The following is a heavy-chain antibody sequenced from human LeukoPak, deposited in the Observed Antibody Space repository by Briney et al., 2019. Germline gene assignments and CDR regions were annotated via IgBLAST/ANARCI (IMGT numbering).Heavy chain of an antibody. CDR1: GVSISSYH. V-gene: IGHV4-59*01. D-gene: IGHD2-2*01. Sequence: PETLSLTCTVSGVSISSYHWSWIRQPPGKGLEWIGYIYYSGSTNYNPSLKSRVTISVDTSKNQFSLKLSSVTAADTAVYYCARGYCSSTSCYSVGWFDPWGQGTLVTVSS. CDR3: ARGYCSSTSCYSVGWFDP. J-gene: IGHJ5*02. CDR2: IYYSGST.